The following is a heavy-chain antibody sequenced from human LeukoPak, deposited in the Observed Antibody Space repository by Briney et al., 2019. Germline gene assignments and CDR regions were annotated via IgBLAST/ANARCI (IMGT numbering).Heavy chain of an antibody. Sequence: VASVKVSCKTSAYSFTGYFFHWIRQAPGQGLEWMGWINANSGDTNYAQQFQGRLTMTRDRSISTVYMELSRLRTDDTAVYYCASGPIGELAQPPAFDHWGQGTLVTVSS. CDR2: INANSGDT. V-gene: IGHV1-2*02. D-gene: IGHD1/OR15-1a*01. J-gene: IGHJ4*02. CDR3: ASGPIGELAQPPAFDH. CDR1: AYSFTGYF.